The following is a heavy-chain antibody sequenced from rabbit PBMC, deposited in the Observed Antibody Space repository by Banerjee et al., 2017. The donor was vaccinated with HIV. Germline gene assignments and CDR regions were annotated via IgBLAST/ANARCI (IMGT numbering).Heavy chain of an antibody. CDR2: IYTGSSGNT. V-gene: IGHV1S40*01. D-gene: IGHD6-1*01. Sequence: QSLEESGGDLVKPGASLTLTCTASGFSFSSYNMGWVRQAPGKGLEWIACIYTGSSGNTYYASWVNGRFTISKTSSTTVTLQMTSLTAADTATYFCARDWDYAGYAWATAYYFDLWGPGTLVTVS. CDR3: ARDWDYAGYAWATAYYFDL. J-gene: IGHJ4*01. CDR1: GFSFSSYN.